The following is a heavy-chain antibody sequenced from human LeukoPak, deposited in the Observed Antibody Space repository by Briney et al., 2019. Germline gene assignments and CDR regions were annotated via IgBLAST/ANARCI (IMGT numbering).Heavy chain of an antibody. D-gene: IGHD2-21*02. J-gene: IGHJ4*02. CDR2: INPSGGST. CDR1: GYTFTSYY. V-gene: IGHV1-46*01. Sequence: ASVKVSCKASGYTFTSYYMHWARQAPGQGLEWMGIINPSGGSTSYAQKLQGRVTMTRDMSTSTVYMELSSLRSEDTAVYYCARASRVVTATPATYWGQGTLVTVSS. CDR3: ARASRVVTATPATY.